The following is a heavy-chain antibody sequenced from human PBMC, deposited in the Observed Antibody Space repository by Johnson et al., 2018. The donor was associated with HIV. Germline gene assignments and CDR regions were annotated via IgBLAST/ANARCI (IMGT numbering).Heavy chain of an antibody. CDR1: GFIFSSYA. CDR3: ATGAITFGGVIGGDDAFDI. Sequence: MMLVESGGGLVQPGGSLRLSCAASGFIFSSYAMHWVRQAPGKGLQYVSAISSNGGSTYYANSVKGRFTISRDNSKNTLYLQMNSLRAEDTAVYYCATGAITFGGVIGGDDAFDIWGQGTMVTVSS. J-gene: IGHJ3*02. D-gene: IGHD3-16*02. V-gene: IGHV3-64*01. CDR2: ISSNGGST.